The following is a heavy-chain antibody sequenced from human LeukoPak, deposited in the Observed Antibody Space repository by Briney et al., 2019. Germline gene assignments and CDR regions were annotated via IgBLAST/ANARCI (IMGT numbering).Heavy chain of an antibody. CDR1: GFTFSSYS. V-gene: IGHV3-21*01. J-gene: IGHJ4*02. Sequence: GGSLRLSCAASGFTFSSYSMNWVRQAPGKGLEWVSFISSSSSYIYYADSVKGRFTISRDNAKNSLYLQMNSLRAEDTAVYYCARDSPHIVVVPAADWGQGTLVTVSS. D-gene: IGHD2-2*01. CDR2: ISSSSSYI. CDR3: ARDSPHIVVVPAAD.